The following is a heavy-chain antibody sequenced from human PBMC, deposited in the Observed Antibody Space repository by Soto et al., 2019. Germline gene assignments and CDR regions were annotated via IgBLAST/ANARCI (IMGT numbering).Heavy chain of an antibody. CDR3: AKDYYDSSGYSFDY. D-gene: IGHD3-22*01. J-gene: IGHJ4*02. Sequence: GGSLRLSCAASGFTFSSYAMSWVRQAPGKGLEWISAISGSGGSTYYADSVKGRFTISRDNSKNTLYLQMNSLRAEDTAVYYCAKDYYDSSGYSFDYWGQGTLVTVSS. CDR2: ISGSGGST. CDR1: GFTFSSYA. V-gene: IGHV3-23*01.